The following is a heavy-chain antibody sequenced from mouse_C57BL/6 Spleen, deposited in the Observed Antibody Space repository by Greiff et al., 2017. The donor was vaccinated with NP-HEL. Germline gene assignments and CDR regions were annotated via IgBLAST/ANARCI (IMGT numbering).Heavy chain of an antibody. Sequence: EVQRVESGGGLVKPGGSLKLSCAASGFTFSDYGMHWVRQAPEQGLEWVAYISRGSSTIYYADTVKGRFTISRDNATNTLFLKMTSLRSEDTAMYYCAKTLHFDYWGQGTTLTVSS. CDR3: AKTLHFDY. CDR1: GFTFSDYG. CDR2: ISRGSSTI. D-gene: IGHD1-1*01. J-gene: IGHJ2*01. V-gene: IGHV5-17*01.